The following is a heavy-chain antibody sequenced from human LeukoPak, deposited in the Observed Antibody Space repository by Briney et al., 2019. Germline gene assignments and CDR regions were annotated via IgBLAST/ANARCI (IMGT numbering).Heavy chain of an antibody. Sequence: GTSLRLSCAASGFTFSSYGMHWVRQAPGKGLEWVAVIWYDGSEKYYADSVKGRFTISRDNSRNTLFLQMSSLTAEDTAVYYCARWSCDHWGQGTLVTVSS. CDR1: GFTFSSYG. CDR3: ARWSCDH. CDR2: IWYDGSEK. J-gene: IGHJ5*02. V-gene: IGHV3-33*01.